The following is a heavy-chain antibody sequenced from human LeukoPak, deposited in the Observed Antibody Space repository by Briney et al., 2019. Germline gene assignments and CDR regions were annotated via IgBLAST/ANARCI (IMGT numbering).Heavy chain of an antibody. D-gene: IGHD3-9*01. CDR1: GNTFTSYG. J-gene: IGHJ2*01. V-gene: IGHV1-18*01. Sequence: ASVKVSCKASGNTFTSYGISWVRQAPGQGLEWVGWISAYNGKTKYAQKLQGRVTMTTDTSTSTAYMELRSLRFDDTAVYYCAREGGPYDILTGYRHWYFDLWGRGTLVTVSS. CDR2: ISAYNGKT. CDR3: AREGGPYDILTGYRHWYFDL.